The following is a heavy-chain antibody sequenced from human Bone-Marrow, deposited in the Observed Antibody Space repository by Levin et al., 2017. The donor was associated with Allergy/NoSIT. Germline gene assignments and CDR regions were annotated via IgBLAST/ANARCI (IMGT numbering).Heavy chain of an antibody. D-gene: IGHD6-13*01. CDR1: GYTFTSYA. J-gene: IGHJ5*02. Sequence: ASVKVSCKASGYTFTSYAMHWVRQAPGQRLEWMGWINAGNGNTKYSQKFQGRVTITRDTSASTAYMELSSLRSEDTAVYYCAREGYSSSWLPWFDPWGQGTLVTVSS. V-gene: IGHV1-3*01. CDR3: AREGYSSSWLPWFDP. CDR2: INAGNGNT.